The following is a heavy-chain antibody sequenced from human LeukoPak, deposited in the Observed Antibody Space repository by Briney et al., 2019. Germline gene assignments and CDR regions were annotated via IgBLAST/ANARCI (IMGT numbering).Heavy chain of an antibody. D-gene: IGHD1-1*01. J-gene: IGHJ6*03. CDR3: ARVSWFPGTSYYYMDV. V-gene: IGHV4-39*07. CDR2: IYYSGST. CDR1: GGSISSSSYY. Sequence: MPSETLSLTCTVSGGSISSSSYYWGWIRQPPGKGLEWIGSIYYSGSTYYNPSLKSRVTISVDTSKNQFSLKLSSVTAADTAVYYCARVSWFPGTSYYYMDVWGKGTTVTVSS.